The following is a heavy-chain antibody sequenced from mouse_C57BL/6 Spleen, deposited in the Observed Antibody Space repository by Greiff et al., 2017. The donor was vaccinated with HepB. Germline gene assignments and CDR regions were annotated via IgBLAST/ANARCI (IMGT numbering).Heavy chain of an antibody. V-gene: IGHV2-9-1*01. CDR2: IWTGGGT. D-gene: IGHD1-2*01. Sequence: VQLQESGPGLVAPSQSLSITCTVSGFSLTSYAISWVRQPPGKGLEWLGVIWTGGGTTYNLALKSRLCISKDNSKSQVFLKMNSPQTDDTSRYYCARTSQYYALRYFDVWGTGTTVTVSS. CDR3: ARTSQYYALRYFDV. J-gene: IGHJ1*03. CDR1: GFSLTSYA.